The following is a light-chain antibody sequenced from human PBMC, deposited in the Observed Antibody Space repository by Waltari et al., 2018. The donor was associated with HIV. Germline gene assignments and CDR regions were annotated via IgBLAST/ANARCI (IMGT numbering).Light chain of an antibody. CDR3: QQTYSSPHT. Sequence: DIQMTQSPFFVSAPVGDAVTITCRASQGSRTWLAWYQQKPGQGPQLLLYVASRLQLGDASRFSGRMSGTKFTLTINDLQPDDSAKYYCQQTYSSPHTFGQGTKLE. CDR2: VAS. J-gene: IGKJ2*01. CDR1: QGSRTW. V-gene: IGKV1-12*01.